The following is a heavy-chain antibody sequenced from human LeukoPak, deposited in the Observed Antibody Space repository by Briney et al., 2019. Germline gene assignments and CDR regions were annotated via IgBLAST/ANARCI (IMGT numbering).Heavy chain of an antibody. Sequence: SETLSLTCAVYGGSFSGYYWSWIRQPPGKGLEWIGEINHSGSTNYNPSLKSRVTISVDTSKNQFSLKLSSVTAADTAVYYCARGQGDFWSGYYTGIWFDPWGQGTLVTVSS. CDR2: INHSGST. D-gene: IGHD3-3*01. CDR3: ARGQGDFWSGYYTGIWFDP. J-gene: IGHJ5*02. V-gene: IGHV4-34*01. CDR1: GGSFSGYY.